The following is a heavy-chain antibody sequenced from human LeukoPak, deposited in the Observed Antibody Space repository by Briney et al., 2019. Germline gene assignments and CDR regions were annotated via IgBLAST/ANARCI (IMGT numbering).Heavy chain of an antibody. CDR2: ISGSDAST. D-gene: IGHD3-3*01. CDR1: GFTFRIYA. J-gene: IGHJ6*02. Sequence: GGSLRLSCAASGFTFRIYAMSWVRQAPGKGLEWVSGISGSDASTFYADSVMGRFTISRDNSMNTLYLQMNIVRAEDAAIYFCARRGSEWNSYFYPMDVWGQGTTVTVSS. CDR3: ARRGSEWNSYFYPMDV. V-gene: IGHV3-23*01.